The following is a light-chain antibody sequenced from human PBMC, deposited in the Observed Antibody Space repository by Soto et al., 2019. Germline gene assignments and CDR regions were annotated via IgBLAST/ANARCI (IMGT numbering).Light chain of an antibody. CDR2: GAS. J-gene: IGKJ2*01. Sequence: ELVMTQSPATLSVSPGERATLSCRASQRVSSNLAWYQQKPGQAPRLLIYGASARATAIPARFSGSGSGTEFTLTISSLQSEDFEVSYCQHYTNWPPRYTFGQGTKLEIK. CDR1: QRVSSN. V-gene: IGKV3-15*01. CDR3: QHYTNWPPRYT.